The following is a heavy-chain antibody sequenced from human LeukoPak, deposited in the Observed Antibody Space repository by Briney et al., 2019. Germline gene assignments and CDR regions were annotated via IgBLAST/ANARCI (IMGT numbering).Heavy chain of an antibody. CDR1: GFTFSSYA. CDR3: AHIVATASQDY. J-gene: IGHJ4*02. V-gene: IGHV3-30*04. Sequence: GGSRRLSCAASGFTFSSYAMHWVRQAPGKGLEWVAVISYDGSNKYYAGSVKGRFTISRDNSKNTLYLQMNSLRAEDTAVYYCAHIVATASQDYWGQGTLVTVSS. CDR2: ISYDGSNK. D-gene: IGHD5-12*01.